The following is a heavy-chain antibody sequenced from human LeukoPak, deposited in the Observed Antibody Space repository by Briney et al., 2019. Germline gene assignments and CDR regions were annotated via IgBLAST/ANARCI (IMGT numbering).Heavy chain of an antibody. D-gene: IGHD3-10*01. CDR3: ARDTYYGSGSYYNELDY. CDR2: IYYSGNT. V-gene: IGHV4-59*01. J-gene: IGHJ4*02. CDR1: GGSISSYY. Sequence: SETLSLTCTVSGGSISSYYWSWIRQPPGKGLEWIGYIYYSGNTNYNPSLKSRVTISVDTSKNQFSLKLSSVTAADTAVYYCARDTYYGSGSYYNELDYWGQGTLVTVSS.